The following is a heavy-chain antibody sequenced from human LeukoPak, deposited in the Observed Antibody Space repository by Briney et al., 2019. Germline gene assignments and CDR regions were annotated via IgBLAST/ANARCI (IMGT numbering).Heavy chain of an antibody. CDR1: GFTVSSNY. D-gene: IGHD2-15*01. CDR2: IYSGGST. J-gene: IGHJ4*02. V-gene: IGHV3-53*01. Sequence: GGSLRLSCAASGFTVSSNYMSWVRQAPGKGLEWVSIIYSGGSTYYADSVKGRFTISRDNAKNSLYLQMNSLRAEDTALYYCARQVVVVAGVDYWGQGTLVTVSS. CDR3: ARQVVVVAGVDY.